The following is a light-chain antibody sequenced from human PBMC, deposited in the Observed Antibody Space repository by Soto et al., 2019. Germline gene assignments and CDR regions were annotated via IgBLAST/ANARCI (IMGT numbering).Light chain of an antibody. CDR3: SSYTSSSTQV. V-gene: IGLV2-14*03. Sequence: QSVLTQPASVSGSPGQSITISCTGTSSVVSGYNFVSWYQCHPGKAPKLMIYDVSNRPSGASTRFSGSKSGNTASLTISGLQAEDEADYYCSSYTSSSTQVFGTGTKVTVL. CDR1: SSVVSGYNF. CDR2: DVS. J-gene: IGLJ1*01.